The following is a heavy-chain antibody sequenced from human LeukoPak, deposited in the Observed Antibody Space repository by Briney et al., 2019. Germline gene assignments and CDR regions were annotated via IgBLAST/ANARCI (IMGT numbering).Heavy chain of an antibody. Sequence: KPSETLSLTCTVSGGSISSYYWSWIRQPAGKGLEWIGRIYTSGSTNYNPSLKSRVTMSVDTSKNQFSLKLSSVTAADTAVYYCARDLPYYDFWSGYYAFDIWGQGTMVTVSS. D-gene: IGHD3-3*01. CDR3: ARDLPYYDFWSGYYAFDI. CDR2: IYTSGST. J-gene: IGHJ3*02. V-gene: IGHV4-4*07. CDR1: GGSISSYY.